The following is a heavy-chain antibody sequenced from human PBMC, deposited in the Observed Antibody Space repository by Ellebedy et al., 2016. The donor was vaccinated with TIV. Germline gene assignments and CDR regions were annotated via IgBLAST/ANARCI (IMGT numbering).Heavy chain of an antibody. CDR1: GDSISAYY. D-gene: IGHD3-3*01. CDR3: ARSLSLGGYYAWFDP. CDR2: ISYSGST. V-gene: IGHV4-59*01. J-gene: IGHJ5*02. Sequence: MPSETLSLTCTVSGDSISAYYWNWIRQPPGKGLEWIACISYSGSTNYNPSLRSRVTISLDTSKKQFPRRLASVTAADMAIYYCARSLSLGGYYAWFDPWGQGTLVTVSS.